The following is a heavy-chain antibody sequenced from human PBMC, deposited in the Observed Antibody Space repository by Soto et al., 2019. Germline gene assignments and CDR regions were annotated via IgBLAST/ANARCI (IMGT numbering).Heavy chain of an antibody. CDR1: GFTFSNHA. D-gene: IGHD2-8*02. V-gene: IGHV3-30*04. CDR2: ISNDGSRD. J-gene: IGHJ4*02. CDR3: ARRLPHVALLLVPFDY. Sequence: QVQLVESGGGVVQPGRSLTLSCAASGFTFSNHAIHWVRQAPGKGLEWVAVISNDGSRDYYADYVKGRFTMSRDNSKNTPYLQMTSLRLEDTAVYYCARRLPHVALLLVPFDYWGQGTLVTASS.